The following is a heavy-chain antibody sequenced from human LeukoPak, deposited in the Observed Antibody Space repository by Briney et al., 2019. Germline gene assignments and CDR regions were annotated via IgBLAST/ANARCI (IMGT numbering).Heavy chain of an antibody. Sequence: GGSLRLSCAASGFTFSSYAMSWVRQAPGKGLEWVSAISGSGGSTYYADSVKGQFTISRDNSKNTLYLQMNSLRAEDTAVYYCAKAPSVVPAVILTDWGQGTLVTVSS. CDR1: GFTFSSYA. J-gene: IGHJ4*02. V-gene: IGHV3-23*01. CDR3: AKAPSVVPAVILTD. CDR2: ISGSGGST. D-gene: IGHD2-2*02.